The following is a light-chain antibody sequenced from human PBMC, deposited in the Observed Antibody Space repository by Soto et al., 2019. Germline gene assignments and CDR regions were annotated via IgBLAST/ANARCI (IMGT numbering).Light chain of an antibody. Sequence: EIVLTQSPGALSLSPEERATLSCRASQSVSSSYLAWYQQKPGQPPRLLIYGASSRATGIPDRFSGSGSGTDFTLTISRLEPEDFAVFYCQHYDSLPITFGQGARLEI. CDR1: QSVSSSY. V-gene: IGKV3-20*01. CDR2: GAS. J-gene: IGKJ5*01. CDR3: QHYDSLPIT.